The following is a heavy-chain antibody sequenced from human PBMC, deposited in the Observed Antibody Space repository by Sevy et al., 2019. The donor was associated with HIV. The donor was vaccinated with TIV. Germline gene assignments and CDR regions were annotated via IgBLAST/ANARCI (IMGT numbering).Heavy chain of an antibody. D-gene: IGHD6-6*01. CDR2: ISDESDTI. CDR1: GFTFSSYS. Sequence: GGSLRLSCAASGFTFSSYSMNWVRQAPGKGLEWVSYISDESDTIYYAYSVRGRFTIFRDNAKNSLSLQMNILRAEDTAVYYCARGLAALPGYYYGMDVWGQATTVTVSS. CDR3: ARGLAALPGYYYGMDV. V-gene: IGHV3-48*01. J-gene: IGHJ6*02.